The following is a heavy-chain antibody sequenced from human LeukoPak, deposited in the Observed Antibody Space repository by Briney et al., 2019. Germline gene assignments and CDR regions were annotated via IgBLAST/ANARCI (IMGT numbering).Heavy chain of an antibody. V-gene: IGHV3-7*01. CDR1: GFSITNYW. J-gene: IGHJ4*02. CDR3: ARDENYYDSSGYYYVAIDY. CDR2: IKGDGSEK. D-gene: IGHD3-22*01. Sequence: GGSLRLSCAVSGFSITNYWMTWVRQAPGKGLEWVANIKGDGSEKYYVDSVKGRFTISRDNDKNYLYLQMNSLRAEDTAVYYCARDENYYDSSGYYYVAIDYWGQGTLVTVSS.